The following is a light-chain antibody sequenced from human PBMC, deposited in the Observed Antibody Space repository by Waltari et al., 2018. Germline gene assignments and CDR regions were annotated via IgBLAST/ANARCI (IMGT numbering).Light chain of an antibody. CDR1: KLGDKY. V-gene: IGLV3-1*01. CDR3: QAWDSSTHVV. Sequence: SYELTQPPSVSVSPGQTASITCSGDKLGDKYASWYQQKPGQSPVLVIYQHNTRPSGIPERFPASNAGKTATLTISGTQAMDEADYYCQAWDSSTHVVFGGGTKLTVL. J-gene: IGLJ2*01. CDR2: QHN.